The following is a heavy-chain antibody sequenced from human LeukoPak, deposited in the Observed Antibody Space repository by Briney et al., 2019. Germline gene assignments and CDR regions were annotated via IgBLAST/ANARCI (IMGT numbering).Heavy chain of an antibody. J-gene: IGHJ3*02. D-gene: IGHD6-6*01. CDR2: ISAYNGNT. CDR3: ARGPYSSSSSGAFDI. Sequence: WASVKVSCKASGYTFTSYGISWVRQAPGQGLEWMGWISAYNGNTNYAQKLQGRVTMTTDTSTSTAYMELRSLRSEDTAVYYCARGPYSSSSSGAFDIWGQGTMVTVSS. V-gene: IGHV1-18*01. CDR1: GYTFTSYG.